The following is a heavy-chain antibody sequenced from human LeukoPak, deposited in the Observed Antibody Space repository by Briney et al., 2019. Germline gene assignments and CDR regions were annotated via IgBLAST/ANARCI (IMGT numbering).Heavy chain of an antibody. Sequence: GGSLRLSCAASGFTFSSYSMNWVRQAPGKGLEWVSSISSSSSYIYYADSVKGRFTISRDNGKNSLYLQMNSLRAEDTAVYYCARVSSSWSSGPIEYWGQGTLVTVSS. CDR1: GFTFSSYS. CDR2: ISSSSSYI. J-gene: IGHJ4*02. CDR3: ARVSSSWSSGPIEY. V-gene: IGHV3-21*01. D-gene: IGHD6-13*01.